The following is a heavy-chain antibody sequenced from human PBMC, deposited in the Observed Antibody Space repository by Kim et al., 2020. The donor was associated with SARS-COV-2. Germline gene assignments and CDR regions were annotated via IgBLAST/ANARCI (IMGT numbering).Heavy chain of an antibody. Sequence: SETLSLTCAVYGGSFSGYYWSWIRQPPGKGLEWIGEINHSGSTNYNPSLKSRVTISVDTSKNQFSLKLSSVTAADTAVYYCARGRITIFGVIIQRGGWFDPWGQGTRVTVSS. CDR3: ARGRITIFGVIIQRGGWFDP. J-gene: IGHJ5*02. CDR1: GGSFSGYY. CDR2: INHSGST. V-gene: IGHV4-34*01. D-gene: IGHD3-3*01.